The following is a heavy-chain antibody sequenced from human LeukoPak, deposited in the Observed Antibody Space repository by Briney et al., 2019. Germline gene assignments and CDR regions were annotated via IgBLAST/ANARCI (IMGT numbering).Heavy chain of an antibody. Sequence: SETLSLTCTVSGGSISSDSYYWGWIRQPPGKGLEFIGSVYYSGSAYYNPSLKSRVTISVDTSKNQFSLKLRSVTAADTAVYYCARSVSWGLLVCDDAFDIWGQGTMVTVSS. CDR2: VYYSGSA. J-gene: IGHJ3*02. D-gene: IGHD2-21*01. CDR3: ARSVSWGLLVCDDAFDI. CDR1: GGSISSDSYY. V-gene: IGHV4-39*01.